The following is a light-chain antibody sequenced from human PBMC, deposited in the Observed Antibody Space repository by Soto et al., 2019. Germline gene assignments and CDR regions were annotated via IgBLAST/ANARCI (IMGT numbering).Light chain of an antibody. V-gene: IGLV2-14*03. J-gene: IGLJ2*01. CDR3: SSYRSSSTPPPVV. Sequence: QSALTQPASVSGSPGQSITISCTGTSSDVGGYYFVSWYQQHPGKAPKLMIYDLRNRPTGVSNRFSGSKSGNPASLTISGLQAEDEADYYCSSYRSSSTPPPVVFGGGTKLTVL. CDR2: DLR. CDR1: SSDVGGYYF.